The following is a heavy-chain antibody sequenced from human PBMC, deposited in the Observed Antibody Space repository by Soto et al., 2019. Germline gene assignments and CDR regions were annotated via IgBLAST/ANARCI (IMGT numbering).Heavy chain of an antibody. J-gene: IGHJ4*02. V-gene: IGHV4-39*01. CDR1: GGSISTSDYY. CDR3: ARGFAIDWYTYYFDY. Sequence: PSETLSLTCTVSGGSISTSDYYWGWIRQPPGKGLEWIGSISYSGDTYYNPSLKSRVTISVDTSKNQFSLKLSSVTAADTAVYYCARGFAIDWYTYYFDYWGQGPLVTVSS. CDR2: ISYSGDT. D-gene: IGHD3-9*01.